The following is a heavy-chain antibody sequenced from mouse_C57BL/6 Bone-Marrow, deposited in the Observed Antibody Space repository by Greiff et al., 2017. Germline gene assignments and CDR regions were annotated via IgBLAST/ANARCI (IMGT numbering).Heavy chain of an antibody. CDR1: GFTFSSYT. CDR2: ISGGGGNT. Sequence: EVQVVESGGGLVKPGGSLKLSCAASGFTFSSYTMSWVRQTPEKRLEWVATISGGGGNTYYPDSVKGRFTISRDNAKNTLYLQMSSLRSEDTALYYCARLRKFAYWGQGTLVTVSA. J-gene: IGHJ3*01. D-gene: IGHD1-1*01. CDR3: ARLRKFAY. V-gene: IGHV5-9*01.